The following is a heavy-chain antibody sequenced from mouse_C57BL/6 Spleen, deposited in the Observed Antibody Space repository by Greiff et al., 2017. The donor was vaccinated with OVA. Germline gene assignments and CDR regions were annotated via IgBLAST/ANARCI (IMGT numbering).Heavy chain of an antibody. CDR2: IDPETGGT. Sequence: QVQLQQSGAELVRPGASVTLSCKASGYTFTDYEMHWVKQTPVHGLEWIGAIDPETGGTAYNQKFKGKAILTADKSSSTAYMELRSLTSEDSAVYYCARRGNRNYVWYFDVWGTGTTVTVSS. V-gene: IGHV1-15*01. CDR3: ARRGNRNYVWYFDV. J-gene: IGHJ1*03. CDR1: GYTFTDYE. D-gene: IGHD2-5*01.